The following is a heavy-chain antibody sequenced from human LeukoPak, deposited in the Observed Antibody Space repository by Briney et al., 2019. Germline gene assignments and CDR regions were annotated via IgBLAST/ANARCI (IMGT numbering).Heavy chain of an antibody. J-gene: IGHJ4*02. V-gene: IGHV3-30*18. D-gene: IGHD3-10*01. CDR3: AKDYYGSGSYFDY. CDR1: GFTFSSYG. CDR2: ISYDGSNK. Sequence: GRSLRLSCAASGFTFSSYGMHWVRQAPGKELEWVAVISYDGSNKYYADSVKGRFTISRDNSKNTLYLQMNSLRAEDTAVYYCAKDYYGSGSYFDYWGQGTLVTVSS.